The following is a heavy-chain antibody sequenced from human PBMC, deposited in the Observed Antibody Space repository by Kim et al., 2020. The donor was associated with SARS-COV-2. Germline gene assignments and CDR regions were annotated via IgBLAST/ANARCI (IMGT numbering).Heavy chain of an antibody. J-gene: IGHJ5*02. V-gene: IGHV1-3*01. CDR3: ARVLGRNWFDP. Sequence: TKYSQKFQGRVTITRETSASTADMELSSLRSEDTAVYYCARVLGRNWFDPWGQGTLVTVSS. CDR2: T.